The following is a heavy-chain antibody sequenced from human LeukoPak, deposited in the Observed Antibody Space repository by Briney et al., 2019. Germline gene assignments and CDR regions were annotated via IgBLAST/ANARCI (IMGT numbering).Heavy chain of an antibody. CDR2: SSGSCCST. D-gene: IGHD6-19*01. Sequence: PGGSLSLSCAASGFTFSSYTMSWLRHAPGKGLEWVSASSGSCCSTYYADSVKGRFTISRDNSKNTADLQMNSLRAEDTAVYYCAKVSWLGTLPSYHFDSWGQGTQVTVSS. V-gene: IGHV3-23*01. J-gene: IGHJ4*02. CDR3: AKVSWLGTLPSYHFDS. CDR1: GFTFSSYT.